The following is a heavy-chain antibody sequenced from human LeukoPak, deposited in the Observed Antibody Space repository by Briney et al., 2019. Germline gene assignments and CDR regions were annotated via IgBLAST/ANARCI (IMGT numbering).Heavy chain of an antibody. V-gene: IGHV4-4*07. CDR1: GGSISSYY. CDR3: ARDNLDYDILTGYSQYYFDY. Sequence: SETLSLTCTVSGGSISSYYWSWIRQPAGKGLEWIGRIYTSGSTNYNPSLKSRVTMSVDTSKNQFSLKLSSVTDADTAVYYCARDNLDYDILTGYSQYYFDYWGQGTLVTVSS. CDR2: IYTSGST. D-gene: IGHD3-9*01. J-gene: IGHJ4*02.